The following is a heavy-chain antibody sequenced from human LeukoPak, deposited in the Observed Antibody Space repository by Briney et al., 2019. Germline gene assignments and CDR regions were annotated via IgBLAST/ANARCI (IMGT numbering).Heavy chain of an antibody. CDR2: INPSGGST. D-gene: IGHD3-10*01. Sequence: RASVKVSCTASGYTFTSYYMHWVRQAPGQGLEWMGIINPSGGSTSYAQKFQGRVTMTRDTSTSTVYMELSSLRSEDTAVYYCGGSGSYYNPTTNWGQGTLVTVSS. CDR1: GYTFTSYY. CDR3: GGSGSYYNPTTN. V-gene: IGHV1-46*01. J-gene: IGHJ4*02.